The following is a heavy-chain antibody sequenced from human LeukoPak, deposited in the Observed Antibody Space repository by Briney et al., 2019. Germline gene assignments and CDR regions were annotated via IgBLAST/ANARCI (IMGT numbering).Heavy chain of an antibody. CDR2: ISYDGSNK. CDR3: AKGYRKGRWLPLDY. CDR1: GFTFSNYG. V-gene: IGHV3-30*18. Sequence: GRSLRLSCAASGFTFSNYGMHWVRQAPGKGLEWVTLISYDGSNKYYADSVKGRFTISRDNAKNSLYLQMNSLRAEDTALYYCAKGYRKGRWLPLDYWGQGTLVTVSS. J-gene: IGHJ4*02. D-gene: IGHD5-24*01.